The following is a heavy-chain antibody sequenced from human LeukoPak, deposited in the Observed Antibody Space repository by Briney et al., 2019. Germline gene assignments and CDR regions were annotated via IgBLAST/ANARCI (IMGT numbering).Heavy chain of an antibody. D-gene: IGHD3-22*01. CDR2: INPSGGST. CDR3: ARSLAYDGSGYYPYYFDY. J-gene: IGHJ4*02. V-gene: IGHV1-46*01. Sequence: GASVKVSCKASGYTSTSYYMHWVRQAPGQGLEWMGIINPSGGSTSYAQKFQGRVTMTRDTSTSTVYMELSSLRSEDTAVYYCARSLAYDGSGYYPYYFDYWGQGTLVTVSS. CDR1: GYTSTSYY.